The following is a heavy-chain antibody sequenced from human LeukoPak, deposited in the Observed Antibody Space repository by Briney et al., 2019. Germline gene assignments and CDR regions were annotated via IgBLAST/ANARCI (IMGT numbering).Heavy chain of an antibody. CDR3: TTDRGDSFDY. CDR1: GFTVGGYG. CDR2: IRCKAYGGTT. J-gene: IGHJ4*02. D-gene: IGHD3-3*01. V-gene: IGHV3-49*04. Sequence: GGSLRLSCTAAGFTVGGYGMSWVRQAPGMGLEWVGFIRCKAYGGTTEYAASVKGRFTISRDDSKSIAYLQMNSLKTEDTAVYYCTTDRGDSFDYWGQGTLVTVSS.